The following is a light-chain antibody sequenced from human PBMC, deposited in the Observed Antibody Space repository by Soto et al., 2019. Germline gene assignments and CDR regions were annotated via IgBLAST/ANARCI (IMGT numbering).Light chain of an antibody. CDR2: AAS. V-gene: IGKV1-17*03. Sequence: DIQMTQSPSAMSASVGDRVTIACRASQGIYNYLAWFQQKPGKAPKRLIYAASSLQSGVPSRFSGSGYGTEFTLTSSSLQPEDFATYFCLQHNSYPLTFGGGTKVEI. CDR1: QGIYNY. CDR3: LQHNSYPLT. J-gene: IGKJ4*01.